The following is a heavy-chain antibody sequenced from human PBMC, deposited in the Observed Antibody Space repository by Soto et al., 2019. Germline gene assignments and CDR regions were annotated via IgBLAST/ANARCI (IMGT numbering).Heavy chain of an antibody. J-gene: IGHJ4*02. V-gene: IGHV4-4*02. CDR1: GGSISTSNW. Sequence: QVQLQESGPGLVKPSGTLSLTCAVSGGSISTSNWWSWVRQPPGKGLGWIGEVYRTGSTNYNPSLESRLTISVDKAKTQFSLKLTSVTAADTAVYYCARARATLAAAAIFDCWGQGTLVTVSS. CDR3: ARARATLAAAAIFDC. CDR2: VYRTGST. D-gene: IGHD6-13*01.